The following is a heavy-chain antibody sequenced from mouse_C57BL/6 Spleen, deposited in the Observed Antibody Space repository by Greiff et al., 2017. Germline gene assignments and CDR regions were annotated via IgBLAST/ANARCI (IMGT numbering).Heavy chain of an antibody. Sequence: EVKLVESGGDLVKPGGSLKLSCAASGFTFSSYGMSWVRQTPDKRLAWVATICSGGSYTYYPDSVKGRFTIARDNAKNTPYLQMNSLTSEDTAVYYCARKRGDYDAWFAYWGQGTLVTVSA. J-gene: IGHJ3*01. CDR2: ICSGGSYT. CDR1: GFTFSSYG. D-gene: IGHD2-4*01. V-gene: IGHV5-6*01. CDR3: ARKRGDYDAWFAY.